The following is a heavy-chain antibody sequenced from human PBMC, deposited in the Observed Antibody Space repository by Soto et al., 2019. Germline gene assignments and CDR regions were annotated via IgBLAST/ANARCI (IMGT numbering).Heavy chain of an antibody. Sequence: PGGSLRLSCAASGFTFSSYAIHWVRQAPGKGLEWVAVISHDGSNKYYADSVKGRFAISRDNSKSTLYLQMNSLRTEDTAVYYCARGNASFDPWGQGSLVTVSS. CDR2: ISHDGSNK. D-gene: IGHD1-1*01. CDR3: ARGNASFDP. V-gene: IGHV3-30*09. J-gene: IGHJ5*02. CDR1: GFTFSSYA.